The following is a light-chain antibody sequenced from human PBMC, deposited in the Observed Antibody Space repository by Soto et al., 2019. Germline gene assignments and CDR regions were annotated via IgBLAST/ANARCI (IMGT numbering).Light chain of an antibody. V-gene: IGKV4-1*01. CDR3: QQYYSSPRT. J-gene: IGKJ1*01. Sequence: DIVMTQSPDSLAVSLGERATINCKSSQSVLYSSNNKNYLAWYQQKPGQPPKLLIHSASTRESGVPDRFSGSGSGTDFTLTISSLQAEDVAVYYCQQYYSSPRTFGQGTKVEIK. CDR1: QSVLYSSNNKNY. CDR2: SAS.